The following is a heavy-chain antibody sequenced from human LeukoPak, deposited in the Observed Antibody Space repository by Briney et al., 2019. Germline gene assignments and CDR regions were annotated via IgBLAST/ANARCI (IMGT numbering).Heavy chain of an antibody. Sequence: ASVKVSCKASGYTFTSYDINWVRQATGQGLEWMGWMNPNSGNTGYAQKFQGRVTMTRNTSISTAYMELSSLRSEDTAVYYCASRITMVRGVIDDYWGQGTLVTVSS. J-gene: IGHJ4*02. V-gene: IGHV1-8*01. D-gene: IGHD3-10*01. CDR1: GYTFTSYD. CDR3: ASRITMVRGVIDDY. CDR2: MNPNSGNT.